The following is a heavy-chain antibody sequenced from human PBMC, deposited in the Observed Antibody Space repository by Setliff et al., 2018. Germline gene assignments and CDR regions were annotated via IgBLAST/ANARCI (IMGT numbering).Heavy chain of an antibody. CDR2: IIPLLETA. CDR1: GDTFSTYA. D-gene: IGHD2-21*02. Sequence: SVKVSCKASGDTFSTYALSWVRQAPGQGLEWMGGIIPLLETAKYAQKFQGRVTITADKSTSTGYMELSSLRVEDTAEYYCAKGGGDWDNQHYVYDIWGQGTMVTVSS. CDR3: AKGGGDWDNQHYVYDI. J-gene: IGHJ3*02. V-gene: IGHV1-69*06.